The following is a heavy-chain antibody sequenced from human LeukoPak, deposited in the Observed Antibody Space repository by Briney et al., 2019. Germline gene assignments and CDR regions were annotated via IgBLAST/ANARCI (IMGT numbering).Heavy chain of an antibody. Sequence: AGGSLRLSCAASGFTFSSYAMSWVRQAPGKGLEWVSAISGSGGSTYYADSVKGRFTISRDNSKNTLYLQMNSLRAEDTAVYYCTTDRPYSSSAWFDPWGQGTLVTVSS. V-gene: IGHV3-23*01. J-gene: IGHJ5*02. CDR3: TTDRPYSSSAWFDP. D-gene: IGHD6-6*01. CDR2: ISGSGGST. CDR1: GFTFSSYA.